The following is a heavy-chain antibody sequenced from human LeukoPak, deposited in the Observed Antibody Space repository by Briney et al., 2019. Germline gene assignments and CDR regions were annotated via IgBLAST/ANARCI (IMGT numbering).Heavy chain of an antibody. CDR2: ISAYNGNT. V-gene: IGHV1-18*01. D-gene: IGHD6-13*01. CDR3: ATHSSSRHMDV. Sequence: GASVKVSCKAPGYTFTSYGISWVRQAPGQGLEWMGWISAYNGNTNYAQKLQGRVTMTTDTSTSTAYMELRSLRSDDTAVYYYATHSSSRHMDVWGKGTTVTVSS. J-gene: IGHJ6*03. CDR1: GYTFTSYG.